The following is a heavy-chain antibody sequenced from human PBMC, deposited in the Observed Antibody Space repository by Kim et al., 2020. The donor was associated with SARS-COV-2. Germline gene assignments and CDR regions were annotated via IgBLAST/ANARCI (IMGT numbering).Heavy chain of an antibody. J-gene: IGHJ4*02. Sequence: FQGRVTITADESTSTAYMELSSLRSEDTAVYYCARDRYYDSSGIVYYYDYWGQGTLVTVSS. CDR3: ARDRYYDSSGIVYYYDY. D-gene: IGHD3-22*01. V-gene: IGHV1-69*01.